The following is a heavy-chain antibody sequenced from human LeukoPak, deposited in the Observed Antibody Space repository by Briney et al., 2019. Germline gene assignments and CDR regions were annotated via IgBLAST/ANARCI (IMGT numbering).Heavy chain of an antibody. CDR2: ITPIYGTR. V-gene: IGHV1-69*13. CDR3: AREANFYYYMDV. J-gene: IGHJ6*03. CDR1: GGTFGSHT. Sequence: ASVKVSCKASGGTFGSHTFNWVRQAPGQWLEWMGGITPIYGTRDYAQSFQGRVTISADESTSTAYIELSSLRPDDTAVYYCAREANFYYYMDVWGKGTTVTVSS. D-gene: IGHD1-1*01.